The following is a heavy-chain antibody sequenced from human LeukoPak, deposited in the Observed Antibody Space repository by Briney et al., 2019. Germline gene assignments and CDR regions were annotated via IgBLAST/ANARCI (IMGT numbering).Heavy chain of an antibody. J-gene: IGHJ4*02. CDR2: ITNSVGTT. CDR1: GFPFSSYA. Sequence: GGSLRLSCAASGFPFSSYAMSWVRQAPGKGLEWVSPITNSVGTTYYADSVKGRFTISRDNSKHTLYLQMNSLRAEDTAVYYCAKGASYFDYWGQGTLVTVSS. V-gene: IGHV3-23*01. CDR3: AKGASYFDY.